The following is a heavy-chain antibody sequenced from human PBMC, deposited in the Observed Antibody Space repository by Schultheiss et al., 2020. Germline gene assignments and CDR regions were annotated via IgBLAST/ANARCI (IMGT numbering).Heavy chain of an antibody. Sequence: GESLKISCAASGFTFSSYEMNWVRQAPGKGLEWVSYISSSGSTIYYADSVKGRFTISRDNAKNSLYLQMNSLRAEDTAVYYCARVLTGGSGRGFDYWGQGTLVTVSS. CDR1: GFTFSSYE. D-gene: IGHD6-19*01. V-gene: IGHV3-48*03. CDR2: ISSSGSTI. J-gene: IGHJ4*02. CDR3: ARVLTGGSGRGFDY.